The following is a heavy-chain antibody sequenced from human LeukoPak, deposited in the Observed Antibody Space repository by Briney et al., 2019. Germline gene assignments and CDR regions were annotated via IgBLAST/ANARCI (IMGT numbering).Heavy chain of an antibody. V-gene: IGHV1-2*02. D-gene: IGHD2-21*01. CDR2: INPNSGGT. Sequence: ASVKVSCKAPGYTFTGYYMHWVRQAPGQGLEWMGWINPNSGGTNYAQKFQGRVTMTRDTSISTAYMELSRLRSDDTAVYYCARDLSCGGDCQPHWGQGTLVTVSS. J-gene: IGHJ4*02. CDR1: GYTFTGYY. CDR3: ARDLSCGGDCQPH.